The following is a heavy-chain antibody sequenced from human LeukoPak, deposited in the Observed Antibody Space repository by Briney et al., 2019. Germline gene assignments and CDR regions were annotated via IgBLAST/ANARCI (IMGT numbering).Heavy chain of an antibody. J-gene: IGHJ4*02. CDR2: IYHSGST. V-gene: IGHV4-4*02. Sequence: PSETLSLTCAVSGGSISSTHWWSWVRQPPGKGLEWIGEIYHSGSTNYNPSLKSRVTISVDKSKNQFSLKLSSVTAADTAVYYCASSQDSSGWYLDYWGQGTLVTVSS. CDR3: ASSQDSSGWYLDY. CDR1: GGSISSTHW. D-gene: IGHD6-19*01.